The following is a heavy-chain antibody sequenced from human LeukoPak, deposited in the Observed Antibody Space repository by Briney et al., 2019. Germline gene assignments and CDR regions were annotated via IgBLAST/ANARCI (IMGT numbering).Heavy chain of an antibody. CDR1: RFTFSNYV. CDR2: ISGSGAKT. V-gene: IGHV3-23*01. D-gene: IGHD3-22*01. Sequence: GGSLGLSCAASRFTFSNYVMSWVRQAPGKGLEWVSSISGSGAKTYYADSVKGRFTISRDNSRDTLYLQMNSLRAEDTAIYYCAKGVGAYYYDSSGYPDYWGQGTLVTVSS. J-gene: IGHJ4*02. CDR3: AKGVGAYYYDSSGYPDY.